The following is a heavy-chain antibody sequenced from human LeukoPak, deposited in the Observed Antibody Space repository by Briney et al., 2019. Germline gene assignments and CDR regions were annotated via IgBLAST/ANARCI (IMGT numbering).Heavy chain of an antibody. D-gene: IGHD2-15*01. CDR1: GFTFDDYA. CDR3: AKEGLGCSGGSCYLYYYYYMDV. V-gene: IGHV3-9*01. Sequence: PGGSLRLSCAASGFTFDDYAMHWVRQAPGKGLEWVSGISWNSGSIGYADSVKGRFTISRDNAKNSLYLQMNSLRAEDTALYYCAKEGLGCSGGSCYLYYYYYMDVWGKGTTVTISS. CDR2: ISWNSGSI. J-gene: IGHJ6*03.